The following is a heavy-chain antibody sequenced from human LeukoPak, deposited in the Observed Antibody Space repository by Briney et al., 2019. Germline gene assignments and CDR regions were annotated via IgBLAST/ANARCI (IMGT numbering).Heavy chain of an antibody. D-gene: IGHD6-13*01. CDR1: GFTFTTYA. Sequence: PGGSLRLSCAASGFTFTTYAMSWVRQAPGKGLEWVSAISGNGRNAYSADSVKGRFTISRDNSKNTLYLQMNSLRAEDTAVYYCARGSGLAAAGDWGQGTLVTVSS. CDR2: ISGNGRNA. V-gene: IGHV3-23*01. J-gene: IGHJ4*02. CDR3: ARGSGLAAAGD.